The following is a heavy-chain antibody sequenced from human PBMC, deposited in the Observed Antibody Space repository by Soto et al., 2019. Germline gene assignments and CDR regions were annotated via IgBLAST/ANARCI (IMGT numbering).Heavy chain of an antibody. D-gene: IGHD3-22*01. J-gene: IGHJ4*02. CDR3: TTDPVTMIVVVPSSG. Sequence: PGGSLRLSCAASGFTFSSYGMHWVRQAPGKGLEWVSAISGSGGSTYYADSVKGRFTISRDNSKNTLYLQMNSLKTEDTAVYYCTTDPVTMIVVVPSSGWGQGNLVTFSS. CDR1: GFTFSSYG. CDR2: ISGSGGST. V-gene: IGHV3-23*01.